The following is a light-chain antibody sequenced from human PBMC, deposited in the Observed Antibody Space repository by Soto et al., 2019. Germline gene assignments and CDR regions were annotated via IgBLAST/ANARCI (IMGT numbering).Light chain of an antibody. CDR2: WAS. CDR3: QQYYSTPPPT. V-gene: IGKV4-1*01. CDR1: QSVLSSSNNKNC. J-gene: IGKJ4*01. Sequence: DIVMTQSPDSLAVSLGERATINCKSSQSVLSSSNNKNCLAWYQQKSGQPPKLLIYWASTRESGVPDRFSGSGSGTDFTLTISSLQAEDVAVYYCQQYYSTPPPTFGGGTKVEIK.